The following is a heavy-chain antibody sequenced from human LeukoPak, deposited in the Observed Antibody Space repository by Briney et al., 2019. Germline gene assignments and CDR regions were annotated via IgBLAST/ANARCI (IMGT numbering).Heavy chain of an antibody. CDR2: INWNSNDI. D-gene: IGHD6-13*01. CDR1: GFTFDDYA. V-gene: IGHV3-9*01. CDR3: AKGGRGYSSSWYHFDY. J-gene: IGHJ4*02. Sequence: GRSLRLSCAASGFTFDDYAMHWVRQAPGKGLEWVSGINWNSNDIGYADSVKGRFTISRDNAKNSLYLQMNSLRAEDTALYYCAKGGRGYSSSWYHFDYWGQGTLVTVSS.